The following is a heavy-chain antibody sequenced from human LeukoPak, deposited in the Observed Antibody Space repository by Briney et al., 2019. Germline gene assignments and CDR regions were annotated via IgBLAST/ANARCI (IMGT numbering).Heavy chain of an antibody. CDR2: MNPNSGNT. J-gene: IGHJ4*02. CDR3: AKCGVNFNYFDS. Sequence: ASVKVSCKASGYTFTSYDINWVRQATGQGLEWMGWMNPNSGNTGYAQKFQGRVTITRNTSISTAYMELSSLRSEDTAVYYCAKCGVNFNYFDSWGQGTLVTVSS. V-gene: IGHV1-8*03. D-gene: IGHD4/OR15-4a*01. CDR1: GYTFTSYD.